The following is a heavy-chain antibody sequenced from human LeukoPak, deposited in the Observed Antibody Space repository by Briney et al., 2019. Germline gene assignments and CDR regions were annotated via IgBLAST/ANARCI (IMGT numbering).Heavy chain of an antibody. CDR2: ISCDGNNK. CDR1: GFTFSSYA. J-gene: IGHJ4*02. Sequence: GGSLRLSCAASGFTFSSYAMHWVRQAPGKGLEWVAVISCDGNNKYYADSVKGRFTISRDNSKNTLYLQMNSLRAEDTAVYSCARGPLGYCSGSTCSNFDYWGQGTLVTVSS. D-gene: IGHD2-15*01. V-gene: IGHV3-30-3*01. CDR3: ARGPLGYCSGSTCSNFDY.